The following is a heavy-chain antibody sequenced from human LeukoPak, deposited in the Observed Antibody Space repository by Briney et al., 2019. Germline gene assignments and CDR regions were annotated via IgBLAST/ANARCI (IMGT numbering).Heavy chain of an antibody. CDR1: GYALTSYG. V-gene: IGHV1-18*01. J-gene: IGHJ4*02. Sequence: ASVKVSCKDSGYALTSYGISWVRQAPGQGLEWMGCISAYNGNTNYAQNLQGRVTMTTDTSTSTAYMELRSLRSDDTAVDYCARARPSGEDGYKGVEYWGPGTLVIVSS. CDR3: ARARPSGEDGYKGVEY. D-gene: IGHD5-24*01. CDR2: ISAYNGNT.